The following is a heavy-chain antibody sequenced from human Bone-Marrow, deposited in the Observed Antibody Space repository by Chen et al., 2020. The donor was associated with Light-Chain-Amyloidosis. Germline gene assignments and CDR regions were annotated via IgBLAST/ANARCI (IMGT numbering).Heavy chain of an antibody. CDR2: IYPDDSDA. V-gene: IGHV5-51*01. J-gene: IGHJ4*02. Sequence: EVQLEQSGPEVKKPGESLKISCKGSGYTFPNYWIGWVRQMPGKGLEWMGVIYPDDSDARYSPSVEGQVTISADKSITTAYLQWRSLKASDTAMYYCARRRDGYNLDYWGQGTLVTVSS. CDR3: ARRRDGYNLDY. D-gene: IGHD5-12*01. CDR1: GYTFPNYW.